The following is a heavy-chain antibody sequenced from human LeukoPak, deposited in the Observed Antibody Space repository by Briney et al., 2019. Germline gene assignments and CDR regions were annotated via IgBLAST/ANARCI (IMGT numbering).Heavy chain of an antibody. CDR3: ARSLALARNWFDP. CDR2: ISAYNGNT. CDR1: GYTFTSYG. Sequence: GASVKVSCKASGYTFTSYGVSWVRQAPGQGLEWMGWISAYNGNTNYAQKLQGRVTMTTDTSTSTAYMELRSLRSDDTAVYHCARSLALARNWFDPWGQGTLVTVSS. V-gene: IGHV1-18*01. J-gene: IGHJ5*02. D-gene: IGHD5/OR15-5a*01.